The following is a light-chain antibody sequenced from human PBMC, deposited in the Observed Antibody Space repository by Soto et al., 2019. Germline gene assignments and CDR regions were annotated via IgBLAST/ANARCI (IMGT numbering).Light chain of an antibody. CDR1: SSDVGGYKY. Sequence: QSVLTQPASVSGSPGQSITISCTGTSSDVGGYKYVSWYQQHPGKGPKLMIYEVSNRPSGVSDRFSSSKSGNTASLTISGLQAEDESDYYCISYTSSNTYVFGTGTKVTVL. CDR3: ISYTSSNTYV. J-gene: IGLJ1*01. CDR2: EVS. V-gene: IGLV2-14*01.